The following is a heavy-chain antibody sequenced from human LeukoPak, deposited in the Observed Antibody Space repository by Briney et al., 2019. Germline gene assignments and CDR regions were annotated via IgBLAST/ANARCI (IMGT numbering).Heavy chain of an antibody. Sequence: PSETLSLTCTVSGGSISSSSYYWGWIRQPPGKGLEWIGSIYYSGSTYYNPSLKSRVTISVDTSKNQFSLKLSSVTAADTAVYYCARTGYSSGWYHPPFDYWGQGTLVTVSS. CDR2: IYYSGST. D-gene: IGHD6-19*01. CDR1: GGSISSSSYY. J-gene: IGHJ4*02. CDR3: ARTGYSSGWYHPPFDY. V-gene: IGHV4-39*07.